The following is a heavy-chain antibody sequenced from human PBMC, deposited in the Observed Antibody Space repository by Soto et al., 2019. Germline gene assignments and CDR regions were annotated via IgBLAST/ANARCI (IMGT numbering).Heavy chain of an antibody. Sequence: EVQLLESGGGLVQPGGSLRLSCAASGFTFSSYAMSWVRQAPGKGLEWVSAISGSGGSTYYADSVKGRFTISRDNSKNTLYLQMNSLRAEDTAVYYCAKDSAVVQADCNPNWFDPWGQGTLVTVSS. CDR2: ISGSGGST. D-gene: IGHD2-2*01. V-gene: IGHV3-23*01. CDR3: AKDSAVVQADCNPNWFDP. CDR1: GFTFSSYA. J-gene: IGHJ5*02.